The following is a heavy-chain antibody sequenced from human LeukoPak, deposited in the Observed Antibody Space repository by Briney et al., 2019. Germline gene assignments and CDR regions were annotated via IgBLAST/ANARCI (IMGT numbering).Heavy chain of an antibody. CDR3: AREVGGYQLLINFDY. CDR2: ISGSGGST. V-gene: IGHV3-23*01. D-gene: IGHD2-2*01. CDR1: GFTFSSYA. J-gene: IGHJ4*02. Sequence: GGSLRLSCAASGFTFSSYAMSWVRQAPGEGLEWVSTISGSGGSTYYADSVKGRFTISRDNAKNSLCLQMNSLRAEDTAVYYCAREVGGYQLLINFDYWGQGTLVTVSS.